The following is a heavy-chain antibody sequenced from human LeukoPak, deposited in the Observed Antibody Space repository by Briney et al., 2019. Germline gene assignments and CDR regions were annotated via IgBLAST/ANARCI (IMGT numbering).Heavy chain of an antibody. V-gene: IGHV4-38-2*02. CDR1: GYSISSGYY. Sequence: SETLSLTCTVSGYSISSGYYWGWIRQPPGKGLEWIGSIYHSGSTYYNPSLKSRVTISVDTSKNQFSLKLSSVTAADTAVYYCARRRIQLWLRSFDYWGQGTLVTVSS. CDR2: IYHSGST. CDR3: ARRRIQLWLRSFDY. J-gene: IGHJ4*02. D-gene: IGHD5-18*01.